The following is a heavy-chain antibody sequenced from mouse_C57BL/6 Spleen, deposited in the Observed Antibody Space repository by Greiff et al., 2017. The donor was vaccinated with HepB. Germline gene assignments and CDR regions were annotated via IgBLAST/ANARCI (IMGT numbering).Heavy chain of an antibody. CDR3: AREDYYGSSPYYFDY. Sequence: EVKLMESGGGLVKPGGSLKLSCAASGFTFSDYGMHWVRQAPEKGLEWVAYISSGSSTIYYADTVKGRFTISRDNAKNTLFLQMTSLRSEDTAMYYCAREDYYGSSPYYFDYWGQGTTLTVSS. J-gene: IGHJ2*01. V-gene: IGHV5-17*01. D-gene: IGHD1-1*01. CDR1: GFTFSDYG. CDR2: ISSGSSTI.